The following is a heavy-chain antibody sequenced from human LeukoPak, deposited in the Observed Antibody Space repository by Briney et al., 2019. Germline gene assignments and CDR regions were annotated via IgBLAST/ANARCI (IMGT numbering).Heavy chain of an antibody. V-gene: IGHV1-2*02. D-gene: IGHD2-21*02. CDR2: INPNSGGT. J-gene: IGHJ5*02. CDR1: VYTFTVYY. CDR3: ARDPIQAYCGGDCYSHWFDP. Sequence: SSVTVSFTASVYTFTVYYMHWVRPAPGQGLAWTGWINPNSGGTNYAQKFQGRVTMTRGTSISTAYMELSRLRSDDTAGYYCARDPIQAYCGGDCYSHWFDPWGQGTLGTVSA.